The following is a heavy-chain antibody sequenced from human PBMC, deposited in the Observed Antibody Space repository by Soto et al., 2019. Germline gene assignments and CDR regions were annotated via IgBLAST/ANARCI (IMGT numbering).Heavy chain of an antibody. Sequence: QVQLVESGGGVVQPGRSLRLSCAASGFTFSSYAMHWVRQAPGKGLEWVAVISYDGSNKYYADSVKGRFTISRDNSKNTLYLQMNSLRAEDTAVYYCARVYSSSWLHYYYCDGMDVWGQGTTVTVSS. V-gene: IGHV3-30*14. CDR2: ISYDGSNK. J-gene: IGHJ6*02. CDR3: ARVYSSSWLHYYYCDGMDV. CDR1: GFTFSSYA. D-gene: IGHD6-13*01.